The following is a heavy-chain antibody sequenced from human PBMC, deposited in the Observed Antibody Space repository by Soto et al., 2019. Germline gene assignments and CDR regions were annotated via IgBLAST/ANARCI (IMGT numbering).Heavy chain of an antibody. CDR2: ISSSSSYI. J-gene: IGHJ6*02. CDR3: ARDRGAASDIRYYYYGIDV. CDR1: GFIFDIYS. V-gene: IGHV3-21*01. Sequence: EVQLVESGGGLVKPGGSLRLSCAASGFIFDIYSMTWVRQAPGKGLEWVSSISSSSSYIYYADSVKGRFTISRDNAENSLYLQMSSLRXDDTAVYYCARDRGAASDIRYYYYGIDVWGQGTTVTV. D-gene: IGHD3-10*01.